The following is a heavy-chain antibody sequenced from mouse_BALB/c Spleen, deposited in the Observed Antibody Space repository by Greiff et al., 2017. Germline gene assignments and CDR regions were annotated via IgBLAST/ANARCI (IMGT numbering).Heavy chain of an antibody. V-gene: IGHV1-69*01. J-gene: IGHJ2*01. CDR3: AREGVDGYYFDY. Sequence: QVQLQQSGAELVMPGASVKMSCKASGYTFTDYWMHWVKQRPGQGLEWIGAIDTSDSYTSYNQKFKGKATLTVDESSSTAYMQLSSLTSEDSAVYYCAREGVDGYYFDYWGQGTTLTVSS. CDR2: IDTSDSYT. CDR1: GYTFTDYW. D-gene: IGHD2-3*01.